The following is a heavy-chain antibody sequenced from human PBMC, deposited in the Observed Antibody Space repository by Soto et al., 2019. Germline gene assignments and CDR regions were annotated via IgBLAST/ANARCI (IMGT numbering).Heavy chain of an antibody. J-gene: IGHJ4*02. Sequence: QVQLVQSGAEMKRPGSSVKVSCKASGDTFSFYSINWVRQAPGLGLEWMGRVNPILSMSNYAQRFKGRVTMTADKSTSTAYMELSGLRSEDTAMYYCATSYGSGYRAFDYWGQGALVTVSS. CDR2: VNPILSMS. V-gene: IGHV1-69*04. D-gene: IGHD3-10*01. CDR3: ATSYGSGYRAFDY. CDR1: GDTFSFYS.